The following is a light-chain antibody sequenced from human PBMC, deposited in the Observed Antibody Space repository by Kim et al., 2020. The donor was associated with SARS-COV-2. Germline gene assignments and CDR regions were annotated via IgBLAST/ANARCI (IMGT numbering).Light chain of an antibody. CDR3: LQTLQTPLT. Sequence: DIVMTQSPVSLPVTPGEPASISCRSSQSLLHSNGYNYLDWYLQKPGQSPQLLIYLASHRASGVPDKFSGSGSGTDFTLKISRVEAEDAGVYYCLQTLQTPLTFGGGTKVDIK. J-gene: IGKJ4*01. CDR2: LAS. V-gene: IGKV2-28*01. CDR1: QSLLHSNGYNY.